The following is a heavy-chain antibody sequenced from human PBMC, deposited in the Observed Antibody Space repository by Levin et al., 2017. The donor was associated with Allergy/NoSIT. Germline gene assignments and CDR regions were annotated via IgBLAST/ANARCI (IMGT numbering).Heavy chain of an antibody. D-gene: IGHD4-17*01. CDR3: ARDDYGDYVPPFQH. CDR1: GFTFSSYA. V-gene: IGHV3-33*01. CDR2: IWYDGSNK. Sequence: GESLKISCAASGFTFSSYAMHWVRQAPGKGLEWVAVIWYDGSNKYYADSAKGRFTISRDNSKNTLYLQMNSLRAEDTAVYYCARDDYGDYVPPFQHWGQGTLVTVSS. J-gene: IGHJ1*01.